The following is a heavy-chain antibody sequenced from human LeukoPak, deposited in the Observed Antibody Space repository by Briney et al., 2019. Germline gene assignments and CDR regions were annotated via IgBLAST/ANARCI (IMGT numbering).Heavy chain of an antibody. CDR2: IYYSGST. V-gene: IGHV4-59*01. J-gene: IGHJ4*02. CDR3: ARDGSSGYTPFDY. D-gene: IGHD3-22*01. CDR1: GGSISSYY. Sequence: SETLSLTCTVSGGSISSYYWSCIRQPPGKGLEWIGYIYYSGSTNYNPSLKSRVTISVDTSKNQFSLKLSSVTAADTAVYYCARDGSSGYTPFDYWGQGTLVTVSS.